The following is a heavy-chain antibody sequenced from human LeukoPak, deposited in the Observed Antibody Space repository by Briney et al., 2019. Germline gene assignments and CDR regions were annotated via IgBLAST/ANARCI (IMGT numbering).Heavy chain of an antibody. V-gene: IGHV5-51*01. J-gene: IGHJ4*02. CDR3: ASTGQYSSNQPFDY. CDR2: IYPGDTTT. CDR1: GYSFTSYL. Sequence: GAPLKISCRGFGYSFTSYLSGGGRQLPGKGLEWMGIIYPGDTTTRYSPSFQGPVTISADKSISTAYLQWSSLKASATAMYYCASTGQYSSNQPFDYWGQGTLVTVSS. D-gene: IGHD6-13*01.